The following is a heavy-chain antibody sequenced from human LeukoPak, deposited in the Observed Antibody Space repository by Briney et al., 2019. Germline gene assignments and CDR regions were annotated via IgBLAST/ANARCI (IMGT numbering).Heavy chain of an antibody. CDR1: GGSISSSNW. Sequence: PSGTLSLTCAVSGGSISSSNWWSWVRQPPGKGLEWIGEIYHSGSTNYNPSLKSRVTISVDKSKNQFSLKLSSVTAADTAVYYCARDFSNWNQNRPYNWFDPWGQGTLVTVSS. V-gene: IGHV4-4*02. D-gene: IGHD1-20*01. J-gene: IGHJ5*02. CDR2: IYHSGST. CDR3: ARDFSNWNQNRPYNWFDP.